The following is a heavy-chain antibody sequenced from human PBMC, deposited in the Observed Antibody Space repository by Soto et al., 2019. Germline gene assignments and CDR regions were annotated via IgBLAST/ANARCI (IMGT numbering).Heavy chain of an antibody. Sequence: EVPLLESGGGLVQSGGSVRLSCAASGFTFSSLWMHWVRQAPGKGLVWVSRINSDGSTIDYADSVKGRFTISRDNAKNMVYVQMNSLRAEDTAVYYCASGSIDYSSSWYDYWGQGTLVTVSS. CDR1: GFTFSSLW. V-gene: IGHV3-74*01. D-gene: IGHD6-13*01. CDR2: INSDGSTI. CDR3: ASGSIDYSSSWYDY. J-gene: IGHJ4*02.